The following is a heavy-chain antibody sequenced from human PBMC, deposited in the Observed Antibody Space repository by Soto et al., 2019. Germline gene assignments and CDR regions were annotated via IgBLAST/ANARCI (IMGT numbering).Heavy chain of an antibody. CDR2: MNPNSGNT. CDR3: ATLRASYGYLNGAFDI. J-gene: IGHJ3*02. D-gene: IGHD5-18*01. Sequence: QVQLVQSGAEVKKPGASVKVSCKASGYTFTSYDINWVRQATGQGLEWMGWMNPNSGNTGYAHKCQGRVTMTRNTSISTVYMELRSLRSEDTAVYYCATLRASYGYLNGAFDIWREGTMVTVSS. V-gene: IGHV1-8*01. CDR1: GYTFTSYD.